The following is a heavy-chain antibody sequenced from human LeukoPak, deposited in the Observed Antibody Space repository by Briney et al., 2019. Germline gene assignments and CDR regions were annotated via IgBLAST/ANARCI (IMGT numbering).Heavy chain of an antibody. J-gene: IGHJ4*02. D-gene: IGHD3-10*01. CDR2: ISGSGGST. CDR1: GFTVSSNY. Sequence: GGSLRLSCAASGFTVSSNYMSWVRQAPGKGLEWVSAISGSGGSTYYADSVKGRFTISRDNSKNTLYLQMNSLRAEDTAVYYCAKDPQPMVRGVIIYPSTYFDYWGQGTLVTVSS. CDR3: AKDPQPMVRGVIIYPSTYFDY. V-gene: IGHV3-23*01.